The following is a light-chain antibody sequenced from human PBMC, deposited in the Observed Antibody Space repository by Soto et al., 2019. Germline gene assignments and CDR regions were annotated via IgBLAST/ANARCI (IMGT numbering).Light chain of an antibody. CDR3: QQDNSLWT. J-gene: IGKJ1*01. CDR2: KAS. CDR1: QRISSW. Sequence: DIQMTQSPSTLSASVGDRVTITCRASQRISSWLAWYQQKPGQAPMLLIYKASSLESGVPSRFSGSGSGTECTLTISSLQPDDFATYYCQQDNSLWTFGQGTKVEIK. V-gene: IGKV1-5*03.